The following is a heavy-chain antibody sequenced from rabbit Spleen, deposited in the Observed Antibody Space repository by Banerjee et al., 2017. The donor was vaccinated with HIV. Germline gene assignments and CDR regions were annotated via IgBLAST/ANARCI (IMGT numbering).Heavy chain of an antibody. CDR3: ARDTSSSFSSYGMDL. CDR1: GFSFSSTYY. Sequence: QSLEESGGDLVKPGASLTLTCTASGFSFSSTYYMCWVRQAPGKGLEWIACIYTSSGSTFYASWAKGRFTISKTSSTTVTLQMTSLTAADTATYFCARDTSSSFSSYGMDLWGQGTLVTVS. CDR2: IYTSSGST. J-gene: IGHJ6*01. V-gene: IGHV1S40*01. D-gene: IGHD1-1*01.